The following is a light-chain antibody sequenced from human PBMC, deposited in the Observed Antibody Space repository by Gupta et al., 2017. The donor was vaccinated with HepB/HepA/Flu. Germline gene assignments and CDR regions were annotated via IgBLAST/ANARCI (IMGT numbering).Light chain of an antibody. CDR1: SSDV. Sequence: QSALTQPASVSGSPGQSITISCTGTSSDVSWYQQHPGKAHKLMMYAVSNRPARVSYRVAGSKSGDTDSLTISGLQAEDEAEDDCSSFTSTSSLAVFGGGTKVTVL. CDR2: AVS. V-gene: IGLV2-14*01. CDR3: SSFTSTSSLAV. J-gene: IGLJ2*01.